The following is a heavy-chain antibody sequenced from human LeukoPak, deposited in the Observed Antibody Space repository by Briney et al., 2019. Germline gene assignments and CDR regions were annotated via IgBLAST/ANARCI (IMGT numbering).Heavy chain of an antibody. D-gene: IGHD3-22*01. Sequence: PSQTLSLTCTVSGGSISSGGYYWSWIRQPPGKGLEWIGYIYHSGSTYYNPSLKSRVTISVDRSKNQFSLKLSSVTAADTAVYYCASFVGTLMNYYDSSGYRKFDYWGQGTLVTVSS. CDR2: IYHSGST. CDR3: ASFVGTLMNYYDSSGYRKFDY. J-gene: IGHJ4*02. V-gene: IGHV4-30-2*01. CDR1: GGSISSGGYY.